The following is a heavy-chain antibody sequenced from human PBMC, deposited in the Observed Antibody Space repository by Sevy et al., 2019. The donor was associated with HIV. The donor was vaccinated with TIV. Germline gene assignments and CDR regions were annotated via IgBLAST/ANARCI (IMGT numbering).Heavy chain of an antibody. CDR2: ISGSGGST. D-gene: IGHD3-10*01. CDR1: GFTFSSYA. J-gene: IGHJ4*02. Sequence: GGTLRLSCAASGFTFSSYAMSWVRQAPGKGLEWVSAISGSGGSTYYADSVKGRFTISRDNSKNTLYLQMNSLRAEDTAVYYCAKLRGPGGSGSKSGYYFDYWGQGTLVTVSS. V-gene: IGHV3-23*01. CDR3: AKLRGPGGSGSKSGYYFDY.